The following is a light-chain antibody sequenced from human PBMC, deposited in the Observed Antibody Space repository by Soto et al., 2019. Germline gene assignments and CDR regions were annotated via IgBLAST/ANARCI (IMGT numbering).Light chain of an antibody. CDR3: AAWDDSLSGRV. CDR1: SSNIRSNY. V-gene: IGLV1-47*01. J-gene: IGLJ3*02. CDR2: RNN. Sequence: QSVLTQPPSASGTPGQRVTISCSGSSSNIRSNYVYWYQQLPGTAPKLLIYRNNQPPSGVPDRFSGSKSGTSASLAISGLRSGDEADYYCAAWDDSLSGRVFGGGTKLTVL.